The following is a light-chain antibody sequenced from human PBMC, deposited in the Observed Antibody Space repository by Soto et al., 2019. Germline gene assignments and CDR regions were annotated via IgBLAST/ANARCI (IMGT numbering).Light chain of an antibody. CDR1: SSDVGSYNY. CDR2: EVS. CDR3: SSYTSISTGV. V-gene: IGLV2-14*01. Sequence: QSALTQPASVSGSPGQSITISCTGTSSDVGSYNYVSWYQQHPGKAPKLMIYEVSNRPSGVSNRFSGSKSGNTASLTISGLQAEDEANYYCSSYTSISTGVFGGGTQLTVL. J-gene: IGLJ7*01.